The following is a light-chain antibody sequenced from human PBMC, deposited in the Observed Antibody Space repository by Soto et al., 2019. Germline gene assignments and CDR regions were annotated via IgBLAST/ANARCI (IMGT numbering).Light chain of an antibody. CDR2: GNS. Sequence: QSVLTQPPSGSGAPGQRVTISCTGSGSNIGAGYDVHWYQQLPGTAPKPLIYGNSNRPSGVPDRFSGSKSGTSASLAITGLQAEDEADYYCQSYDSSLSGYVFGTGPNVTVL. CDR3: QSYDSSLSGYV. V-gene: IGLV1-40*01. J-gene: IGLJ1*01. CDR1: GSNIGAGYD.